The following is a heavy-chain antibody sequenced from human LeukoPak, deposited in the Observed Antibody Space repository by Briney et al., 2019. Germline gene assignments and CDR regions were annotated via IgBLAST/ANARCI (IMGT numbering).Heavy chain of an antibody. V-gene: IGHV3-21*01. CDR3: AKFVDQSTYYFDS. CDR2: INPDSKYI. CDR1: AFALSTYT. Sequence: GGSLRLSCAASAFALSTYTMEWVRLAPGKGLGWVSSINPDSKYIYYRDSVRGRFTISRDNAKNSLYLQMNSLRVEDTAVYFCAKFVDQSTYYFDSWGQGTLVIVSS. J-gene: IGHJ4*02. D-gene: IGHD3-10*01.